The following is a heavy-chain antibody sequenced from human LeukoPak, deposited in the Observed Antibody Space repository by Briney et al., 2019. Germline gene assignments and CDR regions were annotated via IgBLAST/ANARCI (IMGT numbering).Heavy chain of an antibody. CDR2: IWYDGSNK. CDR3: ARDHLYSGSYRFDY. CDR1: GFTFSSYG. D-gene: IGHD1-26*01. J-gene: IGHJ4*02. V-gene: IGHV3-33*01. Sequence: GRSLRLSWAASGFTFSSYGMHWVRQVPGKGLGWVAVIWYDGSNKYYADSVKGRFTISRDNSKNTLYLQMNSLRAEDTAVYYCARDHLYSGSYRFDYWGQGTLVTVSS.